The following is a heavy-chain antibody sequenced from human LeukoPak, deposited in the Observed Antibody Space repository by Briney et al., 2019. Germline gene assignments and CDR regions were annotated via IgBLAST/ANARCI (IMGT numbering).Heavy chain of an antibody. V-gene: IGHV5-51*01. CDR3: ARLSSTSRGVPDAKDWFDP. J-gene: IGHJ5*02. D-gene: IGHD2-2*01. CDR1: GYSFINYW. Sequence: GESLKISCEASGYSFINYWIGWVRQMPGKGLEWMGTVYAGDSDIRYNPSFQGQVSISADKSTSTAYVQWSSLKASDTAIYYCARLSSTSRGVPDAKDWFDPWGQGTLVTVSS. CDR2: VYAGDSDI.